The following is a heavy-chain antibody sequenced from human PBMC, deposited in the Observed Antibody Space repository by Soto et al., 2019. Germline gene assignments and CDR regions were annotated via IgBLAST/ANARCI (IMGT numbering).Heavy chain of an antibody. V-gene: IGHV1-3*01. CDR1: GYTFTAYH. J-gene: IGHJ2*01. D-gene: IGHD2-15*01. Sequence: QAQLVQSGAEVKTPGASVRVSCTTSGYTFTAYHIHWLRQAPGQRLEWLGWINPDNGNTKYSQNFWGRVTITRDTSASTAHMELSSLRPEDTAIYYCTREEYCTGGTCYRYFGLWGRGTLVTVSS. CDR3: TREEYCTGGTCYRYFGL. CDR2: INPDNGNT.